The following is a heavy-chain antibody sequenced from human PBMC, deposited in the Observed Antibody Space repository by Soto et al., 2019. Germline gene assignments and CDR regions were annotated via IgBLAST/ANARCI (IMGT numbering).Heavy chain of an antibody. V-gene: IGHV4-59*01. CDR2: IYYSGST. J-gene: IGHJ4*02. D-gene: IGHD2-15*01. Sequence: SETLSLTCTVSGGSISSYYWSWIRQPPGKGLEWIGYIYYSGSTNYNPSLKSRVTISVDTSKNQFSLKLSSVTAADTAVYYCARGGAAARFSGGSLDYWGQGTLVTVSS. CDR1: GGSISSYY. CDR3: ARGGAAARFSGGSLDY.